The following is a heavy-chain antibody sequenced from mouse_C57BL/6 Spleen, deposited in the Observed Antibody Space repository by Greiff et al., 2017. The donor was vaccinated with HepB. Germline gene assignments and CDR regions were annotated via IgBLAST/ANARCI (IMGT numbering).Heavy chain of an antibody. Sequence: VQLQQPGAELVKPGASVKMSCKASGYTFTSYWITWVKQRPGQGLEWIGDIYPGSGSTNYNEKFKNKATLTVDTSSSTAYMQLSSLTSEDSAVYYCATWDYYDYDGEYAMDYWGQGTSVTVSS. CDR2: IYPGSGST. J-gene: IGHJ4*01. CDR3: ATWDYYDYDGEYAMDY. V-gene: IGHV1-55*01. D-gene: IGHD2-4*01. CDR1: GYTFTSYW.